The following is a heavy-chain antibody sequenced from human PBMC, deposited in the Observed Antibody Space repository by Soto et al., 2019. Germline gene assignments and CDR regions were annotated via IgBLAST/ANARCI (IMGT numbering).Heavy chain of an antibody. V-gene: IGHV1-2*02. CDR3: ARGGGRGYNELDP. CDR2: INPNSGGT. Sequence: ASVKVSCKASGYTFTAYYMHWVRQAPGQGLEWMGWINPNSGGTYHAQNFQGRVTMTRDTSTTTAYMELASLRSDDTAVYYCARGGGRGYNELDPWGHGTLVTVSS. CDR1: GYTFTAYY. D-gene: IGHD5-12*01. J-gene: IGHJ5*02.